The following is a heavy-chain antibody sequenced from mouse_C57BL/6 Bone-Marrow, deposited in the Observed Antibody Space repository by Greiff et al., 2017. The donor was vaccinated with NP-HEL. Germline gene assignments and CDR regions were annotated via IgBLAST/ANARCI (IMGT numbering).Heavy chain of an antibody. Sequence: VQLQQSGAELVKPGASVKLSCTASGFNIKDYYMHWVKQRTEQGLEWIGRIDPEDGETKYAPTFQGKATITADTSSNTAYLQRSSLTSEDTAVYYCARDYGSGYYYAMDYWGQGTSVTVSS. CDR3: ARDYGSGYYYAMDY. CDR2: IDPEDGET. CDR1: GFNIKDYY. J-gene: IGHJ4*01. D-gene: IGHD1-1*01. V-gene: IGHV14-2*01.